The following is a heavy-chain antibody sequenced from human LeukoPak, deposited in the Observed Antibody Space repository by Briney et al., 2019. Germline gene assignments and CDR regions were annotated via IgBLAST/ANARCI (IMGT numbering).Heavy chain of an antibody. V-gene: IGHV3-21*01. J-gene: IGHJ4*02. CDR1: GFAFSSYS. D-gene: IGHD5-18*01. Sequence: KPGGSLRLSCAASGFAFSSYSMNWVRQAPGKGLEWVSSISGSSSYIYYADSVKGRFTISRDNAKNSLYLQMNSLRAEDTAVYYCAREGVLQLWGFGYWGQGTLVTVSS. CDR3: AREGVLQLWGFGY. CDR2: ISGSSSYI.